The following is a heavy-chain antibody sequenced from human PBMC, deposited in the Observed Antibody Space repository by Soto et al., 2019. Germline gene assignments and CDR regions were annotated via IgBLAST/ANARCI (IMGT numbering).Heavy chain of an antibody. CDR3: ASVYDFWSGWDV. CDR2: IYYSGST. V-gene: IGHV4-39*01. J-gene: IGHJ6*02. CDR1: GGSISSSSYY. Sequence: QLQLQESGPGLVKPSETLSLTCTVSGGSISSSSYYWGWIRQPPGKGLEWIGSIYYSGSTYYNPSLKSRVTISVDTSKNQFSLKLSSVTAADTAVYYCASVYDFWSGWDVWGQGTTVTVSS. D-gene: IGHD3-3*01.